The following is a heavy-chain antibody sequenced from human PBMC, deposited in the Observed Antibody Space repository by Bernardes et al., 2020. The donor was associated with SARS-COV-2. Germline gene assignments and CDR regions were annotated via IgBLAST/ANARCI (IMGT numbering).Heavy chain of an antibody. CDR2: LGYDGGNQ. V-gene: IGHV3-33*01. D-gene: IGHD5-12*01. CDR3: VRHAVPFNIIVAQGGLDT. J-gene: IGHJ5*02. CDR1: GFIFRNFD. Sequence: CEASGFIFRNFDMHWVRKGPGPGLAWVEVLGYDGGNQYSAESVKGRLTISRDNAKNMQYLQMYSLRAEVTSVYYWVRHAVPFNIIVAQGGLDTWRQGTLVNVSA.